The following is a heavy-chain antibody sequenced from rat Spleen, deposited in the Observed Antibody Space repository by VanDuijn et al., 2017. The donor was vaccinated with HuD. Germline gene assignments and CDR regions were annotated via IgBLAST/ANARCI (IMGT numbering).Heavy chain of an antibody. V-gene: IGHV3-4*01. CDR3: ARAYNNWFAY. CDR1: GYTISSGYD. J-gene: IGHJ3*01. CDR2: KSYSGST. Sequence: EIQLQESGPGLVKPSQSLSLTCSVTGYTISSGYDWSWIRKFPGNKMEWMGYKSYSGSTNYNPSLKSRISITRDTSKNQFFLQLNSVTTEDTATYYCARAYNNWFAYWGQGTLVTVSS. D-gene: IGHD1-2*01.